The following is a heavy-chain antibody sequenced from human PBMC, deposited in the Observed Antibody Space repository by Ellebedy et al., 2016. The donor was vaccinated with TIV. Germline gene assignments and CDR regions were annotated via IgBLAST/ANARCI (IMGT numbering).Heavy chain of an antibody. V-gene: IGHV5-51*01. CDR2: IYPGDSDT. CDR1: GYSFTSYW. CDR3: ASYYGSGSYYSLDY. D-gene: IGHD3-10*01. Sequence: GESLKISXTGSGYSFTSYWIGWVRQMPGKGLEWIGIIYPGDSDTRYSPSFQGQVTISADKSISTAYLQWSTLKASDTAMYYCASYYGSGSYYSLDYWGQGTLVTVSS. J-gene: IGHJ4*02.